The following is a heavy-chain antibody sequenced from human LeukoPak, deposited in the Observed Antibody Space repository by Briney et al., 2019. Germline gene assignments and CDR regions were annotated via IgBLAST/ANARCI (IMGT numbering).Heavy chain of an antibody. Sequence: PSQTLSLTCTVSGGSISSGDYYWSWIRQPPGKGLEWIGYIYYSGSTYYNPSLKSRVTISVDTSKNQFSLKLSSVTAADTAVYYCARGGGRMVTAIHFDYWGQGTLVTVSS. CDR2: IYYSGST. D-gene: IGHD2-21*02. V-gene: IGHV4-30-4*01. J-gene: IGHJ4*02. CDR1: GGSISSGDYY. CDR3: ARGGGRMVTAIHFDY.